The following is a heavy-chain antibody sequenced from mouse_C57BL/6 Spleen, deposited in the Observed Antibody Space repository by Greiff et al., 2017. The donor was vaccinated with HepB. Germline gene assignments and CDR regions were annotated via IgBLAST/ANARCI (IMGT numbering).Heavy chain of an antibody. J-gene: IGHJ2*01. CDR1: GYTFTTYP. CDR3: ARTPDYYGSSYVGFFDY. D-gene: IGHD1-1*01. CDR2: FHPYNDDT. Sequence: VQRVESGAELVKPGASVKMSCKASGYTFTTYPIEWMKQNHGKSLEWIGNFHPYNDDTKYNEKFKGKATLTVEKSSSTVYLELSRLTSDDSAVYYWARTPDYYGSSYVGFFDYWGQGTTLTVSS. V-gene: IGHV1-47*01.